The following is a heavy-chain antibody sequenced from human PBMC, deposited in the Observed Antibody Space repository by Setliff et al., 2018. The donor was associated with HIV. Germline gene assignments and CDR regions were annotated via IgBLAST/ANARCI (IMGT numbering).Heavy chain of an antibody. CDR3: AREDVYYYDSEGYYLLEY. D-gene: IGHD3-22*01. J-gene: IGHJ4*02. CDR2: ISSDSTDI. V-gene: IGHV3-21*01. CDR1: GFTFSNYT. Sequence: LRLSCAASGFTFSNYTMNWVRQAPGRGLEWVSSISSDSTDIYYADSMKGRFTISRDNAKNSLYLQMSSLGAEDTAVYYCAREDVYYYDSEGYYLLEYWGQGTPVTVSS.